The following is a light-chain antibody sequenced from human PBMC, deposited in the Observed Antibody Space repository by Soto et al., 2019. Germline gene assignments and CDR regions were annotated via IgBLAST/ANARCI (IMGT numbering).Light chain of an antibody. CDR1: QSISTW. CDR2: ATS. CDR3: QQYSSYWT. J-gene: IGKJ1*01. Sequence: DIQMTQSPSAMSASVGDRVTISFRASQSISTWLAWYQQKPGKAPKSLSYATSNLQSGGPSRFSGSGSGTEFTLTISSLQPDDFATYYCQQYSSYWTFAQGTKV. V-gene: IGKV1D-16*01.